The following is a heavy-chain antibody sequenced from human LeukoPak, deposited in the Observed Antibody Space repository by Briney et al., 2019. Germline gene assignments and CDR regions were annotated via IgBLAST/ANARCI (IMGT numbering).Heavy chain of an antibody. CDR1: GGTFSSYA. V-gene: IGHV1-69*13. Sequence: GASVKVSCKASGGTFSSYAISWVRQAPGQGLEWMGGIIPIFGTANHAQKFQGRVTITADESTSTAYMELSSLRSEDTAVYYCARVPLDRNYYACGYFDYWGQGTLVTVSS. D-gene: IGHD3-10*01. CDR2: IIPIFGTA. J-gene: IGHJ4*02. CDR3: ARVPLDRNYYACGYFDY.